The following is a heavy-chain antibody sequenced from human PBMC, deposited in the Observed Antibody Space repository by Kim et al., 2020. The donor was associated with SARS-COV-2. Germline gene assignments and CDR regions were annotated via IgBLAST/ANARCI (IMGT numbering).Heavy chain of an antibody. Sequence: YPGSVKGRFTISRENAKNSLYLQMNSLRAGDTAVYYCARAPYGSTSGMDVWGQGTTVTVSS. J-gene: IGHJ6*02. V-gene: IGHV3-13*01. D-gene: IGHD3-10*01. CDR3: ARAPYGSTSGMDV.